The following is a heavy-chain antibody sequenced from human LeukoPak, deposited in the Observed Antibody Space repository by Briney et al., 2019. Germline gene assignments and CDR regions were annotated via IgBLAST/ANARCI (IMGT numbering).Heavy chain of an antibody. CDR1: GFTIGDYG. Sequence: GGSLRLSCTASGFTIGDYGMSWFRQAPGKGLEWVGSIRSKAYGGTTEYAASVKGRFSISRDDSKSIAYLEMNSLKTEDTAVHYCTRGPSTHYYDSSGYVDIWGQGTMVTVSS. CDR3: TRGPSTHYYDSSGYVDI. V-gene: IGHV3-49*03. J-gene: IGHJ3*02. CDR2: IRSKAYGGTT. D-gene: IGHD3-22*01.